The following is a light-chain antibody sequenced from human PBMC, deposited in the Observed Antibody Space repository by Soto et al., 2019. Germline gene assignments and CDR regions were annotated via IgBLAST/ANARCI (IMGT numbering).Light chain of an antibody. CDR1: QSVLYSSNNKNY. V-gene: IGKV4-1*01. J-gene: IGKJ1*01. CDR2: CAS. Sequence: DIVMTQSPDSLAVSLGERATINCKSSQSVLYSSNNKNYLAWYQQKPVQPPKLLIYCASTRESGVPDRFSGSGSGTDLTLTISSLQADDVAVYYCQQYCSTPPTFGQGTKVEI. CDR3: QQYCSTPPT.